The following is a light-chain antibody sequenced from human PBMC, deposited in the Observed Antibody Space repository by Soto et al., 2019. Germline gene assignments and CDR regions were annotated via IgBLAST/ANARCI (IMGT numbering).Light chain of an antibody. CDR1: SGPVSTGYY. CDR3: VLFMGNGIQL. CDR2: NTN. J-gene: IGLJ3*02. V-gene: IGLV8-61*01. Sequence: QTVVTQEPTFSVSPGGTVTLTCGLSSGPVSTGYYPSWYQQTPGQAPRTLIYNTNSRSSGVPDRFSGSILGNKAALTITGAQADDESDYYCVLFMGNGIQLFGGGTKLTVL.